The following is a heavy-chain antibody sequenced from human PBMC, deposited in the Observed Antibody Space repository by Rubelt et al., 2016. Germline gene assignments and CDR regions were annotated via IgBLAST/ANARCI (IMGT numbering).Heavy chain of an antibody. CDR3: ASGSDSDRLETFDS. CDR1: GYTFTNYG. Sequence: VKVSCKASGYTFTNYGISWVRQAPGQGLEWMGWISANTGNTNYAQKLQGRVTMTTDTSTSTAYMELRSLRSDDTAVYYCASGSDSDRLETFDSWGQGTMVTVSS. V-gene: IGHV1-18*01. CDR2: ISANTGNT. D-gene: IGHD2-15*01. J-gene: IGHJ3*02.